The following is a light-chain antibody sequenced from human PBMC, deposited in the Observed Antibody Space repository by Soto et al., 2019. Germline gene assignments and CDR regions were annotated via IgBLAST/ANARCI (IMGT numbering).Light chain of an antibody. CDR3: QQRSNWLLT. V-gene: IGKV3-11*01. CDR1: QSVRSY. CDR2: DAS. Sequence: EIVLTQSPATLSLSPGERATLSCRASQSVRSYLAWYQQKPGQAPRLLIYDASRATGIPARFSGSGSGTDFTLTISSLAPEDFAVYYCQQRSNWLLTFGGGTKVEIK. J-gene: IGKJ4*01.